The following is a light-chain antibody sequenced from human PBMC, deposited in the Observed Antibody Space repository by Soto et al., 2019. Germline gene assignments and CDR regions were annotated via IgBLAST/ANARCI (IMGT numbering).Light chain of an antibody. CDR1: SRDIGSYNL. J-gene: IGLJ3*02. Sequence: QSALTQPASVSGSPGQSITISCTGTSRDIGSYNLVSWYQQHPGKAPKPMIYAVNERPSGVSNRFYGSKSGNTASLTISGLQAEDEADYYCCSYAGSGTWVFGGGTKLTVL. CDR2: AVN. CDR3: CSYAGSGTWV. V-gene: IGLV2-23*02.